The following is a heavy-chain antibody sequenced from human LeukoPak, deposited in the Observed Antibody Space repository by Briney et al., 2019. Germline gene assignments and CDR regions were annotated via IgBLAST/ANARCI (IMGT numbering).Heavy chain of an antibody. CDR3: ARVRERNYFDNSGYDRNYFDY. CDR1: GYTFTDYY. CDR2: FNPNSGGT. D-gene: IGHD3-22*01. Sequence: ASVKVSCKASGYTFTDYYLHWVRQAPGQGLEWMGRFNPNSGGTKYAQKLQGRVTMTGDTSISTAYMELGGLRSDDTAVYYCARVRERNYFDNSGYDRNYFDYWGQGALVTVSS. V-gene: IGHV1-2*06. J-gene: IGHJ4*02.